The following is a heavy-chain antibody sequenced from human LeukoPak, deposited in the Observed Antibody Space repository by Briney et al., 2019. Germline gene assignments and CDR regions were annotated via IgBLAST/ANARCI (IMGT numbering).Heavy chain of an antibody. CDR3: ARELRGHCSVASCPFGY. CDR1: GFTFSSYA. Sequence: PGGSLSLSCAASGFTFSSYAMSWVRQAPGKGLEWVSAISGSGGSTYYADSVRGRFTISRDDSKNTLYLQMNSLKPEDTAIYYCARELRGHCSVASCPFGYWGQGTLVTVSS. V-gene: IGHV3-23*01. CDR2: ISGSGGST. D-gene: IGHD2-15*01. J-gene: IGHJ4*02.